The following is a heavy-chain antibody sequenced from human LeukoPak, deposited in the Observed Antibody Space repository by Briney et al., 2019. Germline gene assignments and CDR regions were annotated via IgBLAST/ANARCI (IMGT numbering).Heavy chain of an antibody. Sequence: ASVKVSCKASGYTFTSYGISWVRQAPGQGLEWMGWISAYNGNTNYAQKLQGRVTMTTDTSTSTAYMELRSLRSEDTAVYYCARVSGKGYTYGTSDVWGKGTTVTVSS. CDR1: GYTFTSYG. V-gene: IGHV1-18*01. J-gene: IGHJ6*04. CDR3: ARVSGKGYTYGTSDV. CDR2: ISAYNGNT. D-gene: IGHD5-18*01.